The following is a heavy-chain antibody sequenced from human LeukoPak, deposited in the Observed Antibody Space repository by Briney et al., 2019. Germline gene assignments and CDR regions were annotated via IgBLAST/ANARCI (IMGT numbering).Heavy chain of an antibody. D-gene: IGHD2-2*02. CDR1: GGSISSGGYY. Sequence: PSETLSLTCTVSGGSISSGGYYWSWIRQPPGKGLEWIGYIYHSGSTYYNPSLKSRVTISVDRSKNQFSLKLSSVTAADTAVYYCARDCSSTSCYTRAFDIWGQGTMVTVSS. J-gene: IGHJ3*02. V-gene: IGHV4-30-2*01. CDR2: IYHSGST. CDR3: ARDCSSTSCYTRAFDI.